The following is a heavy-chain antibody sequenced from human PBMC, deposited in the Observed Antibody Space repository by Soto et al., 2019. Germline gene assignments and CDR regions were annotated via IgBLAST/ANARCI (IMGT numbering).Heavy chain of an antibody. CDR2: INSAGSST. J-gene: IGHJ4*02. D-gene: IGHD2-15*01. V-gene: IGHV3-74*01. CDR3: VRTSLVVAAATREDY. CDR1: GFSFSRCW. Sequence: XXSLRLCCAACGFSFSRCWMHWVRQAPGKGLVWVSRINSAGSSTSYADSVKGRFTISRDNAKDTLYLQMNSLRAEDTAVYYCVRTSLVVAAATREDYWGQGTLVTVSS.